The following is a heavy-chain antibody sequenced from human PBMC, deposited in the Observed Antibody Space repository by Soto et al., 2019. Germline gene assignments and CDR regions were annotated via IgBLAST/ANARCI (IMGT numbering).Heavy chain of an antibody. CDR1: GFTFSKFV. D-gene: IGHD6-25*01. CDR2: ISGRDGRT. CDR3: AKDSLSPFAARIYYIDH. Sequence: GGSLRLSCEASGFTFSKFVMSWVRQAPGKGLEWVSGISGRDGRTSYADSVKGRFTISRDNSKSTLYLQLDSLRAEDTGTYYCAKDSLSPFAARIYYIDHWGQGSLVTVSS. V-gene: IGHV3-23*01. J-gene: IGHJ4*02.